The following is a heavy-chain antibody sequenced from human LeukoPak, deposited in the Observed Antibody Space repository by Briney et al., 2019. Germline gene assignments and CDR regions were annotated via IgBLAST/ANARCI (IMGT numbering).Heavy chain of an antibody. CDR3: ARDLGYCSGGSCPSRWFDP. CDR1: GYTFTSYG. Sequence: ASVKVSCKASGYTFTSYGINWVRQATGQGLEWMGWMNPNSGNTGYAQKFQGRVTMTRNTSISTAYMELSSLRSEDTAVYYWARDLGYCSGGSCPSRWFDPWGQGTLVTVSS. V-gene: IGHV1-8*01. D-gene: IGHD2-15*01. CDR2: MNPNSGNT. J-gene: IGHJ5*02.